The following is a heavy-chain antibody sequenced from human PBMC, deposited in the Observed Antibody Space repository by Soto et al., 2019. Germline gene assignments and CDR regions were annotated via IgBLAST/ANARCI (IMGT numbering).Heavy chain of an antibody. Sequence: QVQLVQSGAEVKKPGASVKVSCKASGYTFTSYDINWVRQATGQGLEWMGWMNPNSGNTGYAQKFQGRVTMSMNTSRSTAYRGLSSLRSEDTAVYYCAREYSSSWYGYYYYGMDVWGQGTTVTVSS. CDR2: MNPNSGNT. V-gene: IGHV1-8*01. CDR1: GYTFTSYD. D-gene: IGHD6-13*01. J-gene: IGHJ6*02. CDR3: AREYSSSWYGYYYYGMDV.